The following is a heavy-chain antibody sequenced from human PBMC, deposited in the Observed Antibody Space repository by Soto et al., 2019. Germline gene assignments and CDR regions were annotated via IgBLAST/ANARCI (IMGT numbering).Heavy chain of an antibody. CDR2: IDHSGTT. J-gene: IGHJ4*02. CDR3: ARAIPPGRHDY. CDR1: GYSISSGYY. D-gene: IGHD1-1*01. Sequence: SETLSLTCVVSGYSISSGYYWGWIRQPPGKGLEWIGSIDHSGTTYYNPSLKSRVTISVDTSKNHFSLKLNSVTAADTALYYCARAIPPGRHDYCGQGTLVTVSS. V-gene: IGHV4-38-2*01.